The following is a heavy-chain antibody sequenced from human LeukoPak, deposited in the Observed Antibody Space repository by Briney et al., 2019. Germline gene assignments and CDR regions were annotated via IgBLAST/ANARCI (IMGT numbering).Heavy chain of an antibody. J-gene: IGHJ6*03. CDR1: GFTFSSYG. CDR3: AKQGVYYYYYYMDV. CDR2: ISGSGGST. D-gene: IGHD3-10*01. V-gene: IGHV3-23*01. Sequence: PGGSLRLSCAASGFTFSSYGMSWVRQAPGKGLEWVSAISGSGGSTYYADSVKGRFTISRDNSKNTLYLQMNSLRAEDTAVYYCAKQGVYYYYYYMDVWGKGTTVTISS.